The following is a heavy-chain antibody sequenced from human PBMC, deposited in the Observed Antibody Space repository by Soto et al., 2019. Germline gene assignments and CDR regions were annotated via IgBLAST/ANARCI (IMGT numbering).Heavy chain of an antibody. J-gene: IGHJ4*02. CDR2: IYYSGST. CDR1: GGSISSGDYY. V-gene: IGHV4-30-4*01. Sequence: KTSETLSLTCTVSGGSISSGDYYWSWIRQPPGKGLEWIGYIYYSGSTYYNPSLKSRVTISVDTSKNQFSLKLSSVTAADTAVYYCARAFTTYYYGSGSPYYFDYWGQGTLVTVSS. D-gene: IGHD3-10*01. CDR3: ARAFTTYYYGSGSPYYFDY.